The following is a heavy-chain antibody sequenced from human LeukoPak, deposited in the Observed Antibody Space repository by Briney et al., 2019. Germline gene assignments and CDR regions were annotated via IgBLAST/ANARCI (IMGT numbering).Heavy chain of an antibody. V-gene: IGHV1-8*01. CDR2: MNPNSGNT. Sequence: ASVKVSCKASGYTFTSYDINWVRQATGQGLEWMRWMNPNSGNTGYAQKFQGRVTMTRNTSISTAYMELSSLRSEDTAVYYCARGHYSNRHDYWFDPWGQGTLVTVSS. J-gene: IGHJ5*02. CDR3: ARGHYSNRHDYWFDP. D-gene: IGHD4-11*01. CDR1: GYTFTSYD.